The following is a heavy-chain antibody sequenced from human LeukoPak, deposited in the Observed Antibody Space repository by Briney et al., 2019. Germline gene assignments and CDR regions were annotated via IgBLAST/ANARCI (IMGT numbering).Heavy chain of an antibody. J-gene: IGHJ5*02. CDR3: ATSSGSSA. Sequence: GGSLRLSSAASGFTFSDYYMSWFRQAPGKGLEWVLYIETSGGDTHYADSVKGRFTISRDDARNSMYLQMSGLRDEDTAVYYCATSSGSSAWGQGTLVTVSS. CDR2: IETSGGDT. CDR1: GFTFSDYY. V-gene: IGHV3-11*01. D-gene: IGHD3-10*01.